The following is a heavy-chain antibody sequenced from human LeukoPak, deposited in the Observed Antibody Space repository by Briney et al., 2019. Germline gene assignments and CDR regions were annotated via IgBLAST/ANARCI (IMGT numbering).Heavy chain of an antibody. CDR1: GFTFTDHY. CDR3: AKDGAYYGSGSNYFDY. Sequence: GGSLRLSCVASGFTFTDHYMSWVRQAPGKGLEWVSGISWNSGSIGYADSVKGRFTISRDSAKNSLHLQMNSLRAEDTALYYCAKDGAYYGSGSNYFDYWGQGTLVTVSS. V-gene: IGHV3-9*01. CDR2: ISWNSGSI. J-gene: IGHJ4*02. D-gene: IGHD3-10*01.